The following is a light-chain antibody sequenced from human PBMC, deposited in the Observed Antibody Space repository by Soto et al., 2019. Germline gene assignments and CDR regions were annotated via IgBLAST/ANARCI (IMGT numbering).Light chain of an antibody. V-gene: IGLV1-40*01. CDR1: SSNIGAGYD. CDR2: DNI. Sequence: QLVLTQPPSVSGAPGQRVTISCTGSSSNIGAGYDVHWYQQLPGTAPKLLIYDNINRPSGVPDRFSGSKSGTSASLAITGLQAEDEADYYCQSYDSSLSVVVFGGGTKLTVL. J-gene: IGLJ2*01. CDR3: QSYDSSLSVVV.